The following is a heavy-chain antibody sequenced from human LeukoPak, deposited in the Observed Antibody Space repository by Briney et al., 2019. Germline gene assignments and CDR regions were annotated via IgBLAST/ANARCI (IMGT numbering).Heavy chain of an antibody. V-gene: IGHV1-69*06. CDR1: GYTFTSYA. CDR3: ARDLGGSYYPLGAFDI. CDR2: IIPIFGTA. J-gene: IGHJ3*02. Sequence: SVKVSCKASGYTFTSYAISWVRQAPGQGLEWMGGIIPIFGTANYAQKFQGRVTITADKSTSTAYMELSSLRSEDTAVYYCARDLGGSYYPLGAFDIWGQGTMVTVSS. D-gene: IGHD1-26*01.